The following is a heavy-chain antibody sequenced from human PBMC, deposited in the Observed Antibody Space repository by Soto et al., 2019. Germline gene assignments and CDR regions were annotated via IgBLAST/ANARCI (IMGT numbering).Heavy chain of an antibody. CDR2: IYPGDSDT. J-gene: IGHJ6*02. D-gene: IGHD6-6*01. Sequence: GESLKISCKGSGFRFTDYWIGWVRQMPGKGLEWMGLIYPGDSDTRYSPSFQGQVTISADKSISTAYLQWSSLKASDTAMYYCARVSSSSVMDYYYYGMDVWGQGTTVTVSS. CDR3: ARVSSSSVMDYYYYGMDV. V-gene: IGHV5-51*01. CDR1: GFRFTDYW.